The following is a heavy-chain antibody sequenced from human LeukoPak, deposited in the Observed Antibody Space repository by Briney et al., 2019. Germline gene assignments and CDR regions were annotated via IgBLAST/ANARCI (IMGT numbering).Heavy chain of an antibody. CDR2: INPSGGRT. J-gene: IGHJ5*02. CDR3: ARLDAGGVGFDP. CDR1: RYTFTSYY. D-gene: IGHD3-16*01. V-gene: IGHV1-46*01. Sequence: ASVKVSCKASRYTFTSYYIHSVRQAPGQGREWVGIINPSGGRTSYAEKFQGRVTMTRDTSTSTVYMELSSLRAEDTAVYYCARLDAGGVGFDPWGQGTLVTVSP.